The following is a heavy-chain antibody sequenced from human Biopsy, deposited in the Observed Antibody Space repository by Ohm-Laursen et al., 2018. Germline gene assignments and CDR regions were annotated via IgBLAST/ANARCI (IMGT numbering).Heavy chain of an antibody. Sequence: SQTLSLTWAVSGGSISNNNYYWGWIRQPPGKGLEWVGSIFYRGRTHYKPSLKSRVNISVDTSKNQFWLKLNSVTAADTAVYYCARDYDTSGYYYVSWGQGTLVTVSS. J-gene: IGHJ5*02. CDR3: ARDYDTSGYYYVS. CDR2: IFYRGRT. D-gene: IGHD3-22*01. CDR1: GGSISNNNYY. V-gene: IGHV4-39*01.